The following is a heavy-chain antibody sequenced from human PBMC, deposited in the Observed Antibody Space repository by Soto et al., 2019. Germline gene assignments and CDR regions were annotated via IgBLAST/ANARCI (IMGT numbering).Heavy chain of an antibody. J-gene: IGHJ3*02. CDR3: VRRSPEDAFDI. CDR2: IYEGGNT. CDR1: GGSIISDGYS. Sequence: SETLSLTCAVSGGSIISDGYSWSWIRQPPGKGLQWIGHIYEGGNTYYTPSLESRLAISTDKSKNQFSLRLSSVTAADTAVYYCVRRSPEDAFDIWGQGTMVTVSS. V-gene: IGHV4-30-2*01.